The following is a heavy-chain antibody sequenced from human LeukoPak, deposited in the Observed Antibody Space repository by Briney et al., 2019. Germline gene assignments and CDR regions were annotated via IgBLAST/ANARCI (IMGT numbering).Heavy chain of an antibody. D-gene: IGHD3-10*01. CDR3: ARAGAWQIDP. V-gene: IGHV4-59*01. CDR1: GGSITSYY. Sequence: SETLSLTCIVSGGSITSYYWSWIRQPPGKGLEWIGYIFYTGSSNYNPPLKSRVTISLDRSKNQFSLRLTSVTAADTAVYYCARAGAWQIDPWGQGTLVTVSS. CDR2: IFYTGSS. J-gene: IGHJ5*02.